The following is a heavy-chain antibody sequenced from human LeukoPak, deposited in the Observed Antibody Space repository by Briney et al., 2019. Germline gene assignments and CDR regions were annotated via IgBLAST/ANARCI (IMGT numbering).Heavy chain of an antibody. V-gene: IGHV3-7*01. J-gene: IGHJ4*02. CDR2: INQDGSGR. D-gene: IGHD1-26*01. Sequence: PGGSLRLSCEVSGFTFSTYWMSWVRQAPGKGLECVANINQDGSGRYYMDSVKGRFTISRDNAKNSLYLQMNSLRAEDTAVYYCARDPMGATSRFYFDYWGQGTLVTVSS. CDR3: ARDPMGATSRFYFDY. CDR1: GFTFSTYW.